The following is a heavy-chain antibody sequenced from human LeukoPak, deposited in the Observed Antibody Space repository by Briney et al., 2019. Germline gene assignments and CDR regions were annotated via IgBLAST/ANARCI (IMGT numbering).Heavy chain of an antibody. CDR2: TYYRSKSKWHY. D-gene: IGHD2-15*01. V-gene: IGHV6-1*01. Sequence: SQTLSLTCAISGDSVPSNIAAWNWIRQSPSRGLEWLGRTYYRSKSKWHYEYAVSVKSRIIINADTSKNQFSLQLSSLTPEDTAVYYCARDGGSWFPDYWGQGTLVTVSS. CDR1: GDSVPSNIAA. CDR3: ARDGGSWFPDY. J-gene: IGHJ4*02.